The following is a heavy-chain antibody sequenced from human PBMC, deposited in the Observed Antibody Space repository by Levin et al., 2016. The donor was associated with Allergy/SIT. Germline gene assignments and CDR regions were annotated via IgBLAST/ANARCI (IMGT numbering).Heavy chain of an antibody. V-gene: IGHV1-18*01. CDR2: ISAYNGNT. D-gene: IGHD6-19*01. CDR3: ARDLEQWLAQPLYGMDV. Sequence: WVRQAPGQGLEWMGWISAYNGNTNYAQKLQGRVTMTTDTSTSTAYMELRSLRSDDTAVYYCARDLEQWLAQPLYGMDVWGQGTTVTVSS. J-gene: IGHJ6*02.